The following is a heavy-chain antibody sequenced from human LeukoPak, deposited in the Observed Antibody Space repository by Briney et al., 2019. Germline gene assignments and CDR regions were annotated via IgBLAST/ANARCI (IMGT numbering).Heavy chain of an antibody. V-gene: IGHV3-30*18. Sequence: PGGSLRLSCAASGFTFSSYGMHWVRQAPGKGLEWVAVISYDGSNKYYADSVKGRFTISRDNSKNTLYLQMNSLRAEDTAVYYCANFIGDYDFWSGGDAFDIWGQGTMVTVSS. D-gene: IGHD3-3*01. CDR1: GFTFSSYG. CDR3: ANFIGDYDFWSGGDAFDI. J-gene: IGHJ3*02. CDR2: ISYDGSNK.